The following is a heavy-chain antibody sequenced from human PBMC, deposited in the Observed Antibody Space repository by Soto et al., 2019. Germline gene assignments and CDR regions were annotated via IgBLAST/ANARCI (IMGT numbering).Heavy chain of an antibody. CDR1: GGTFSRHA. J-gene: IGHJ4*02. CDR3: GRGWGYESNDYYYEY. Sequence: QVQLVQSGAEGRKPGSSVKVSCKASGGTFSRHAISGVRQAPGQGLEWMGGIIPIFGTANHAQKFQGRVTIRADESTSTVYMELSSLISEDTAMYYCGRGWGYESNDYYYEYWGQGTLVIVSS. CDR2: IIPIFGTA. V-gene: IGHV1-69*01. D-gene: IGHD2-21*01.